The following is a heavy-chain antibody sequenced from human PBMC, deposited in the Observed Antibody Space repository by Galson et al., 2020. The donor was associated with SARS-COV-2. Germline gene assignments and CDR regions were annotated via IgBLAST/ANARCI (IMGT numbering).Heavy chain of an antibody. J-gene: IGHJ5*02. V-gene: IGHV1-24*01. D-gene: IGHD2-2*01. CDR1: GYTLTELS. CDR2: FDPEDGET. Sequence: ASVKVSCKVSGYTLTELSMYWVRQAPGKGLEWMGGFDPEDGETIYAQKFQGRVTMTEDTSTDTAYVELSSLRPEDAAVYYRATAPAVVVPAAISRDNWFDPWGQGTLVTVSS. CDR3: ATAPAVVVPAAISRDNWFDP.